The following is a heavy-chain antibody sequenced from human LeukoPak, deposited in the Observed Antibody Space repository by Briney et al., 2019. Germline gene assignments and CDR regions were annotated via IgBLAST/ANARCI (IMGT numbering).Heavy chain of an antibody. CDR3: ARAPRHTNSWYYFDY. Sequence: PSETLSLTCTVSGGSISSGDYYWSWIRQHPGKGLEWIGYIYYSGDTYYNPSLKSRVTISMDTSGNQFSLKLSSVTAADRAVYYCARAPRHTNSWYYFDYWGQGTLVSVSS. V-gene: IGHV4-31*02. CDR1: GGSISSGDYY. CDR2: IYYSGDT. J-gene: IGHJ4*02. D-gene: IGHD2-2*01.